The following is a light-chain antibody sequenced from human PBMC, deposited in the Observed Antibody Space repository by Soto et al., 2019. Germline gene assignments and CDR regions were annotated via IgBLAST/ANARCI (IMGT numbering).Light chain of an antibody. J-gene: IGLJ1*01. CDR1: DSNIGSNY. CDR2: RNN. V-gene: IGLV1-47*01. CDR3: AAWDDSLSGLYV. Sequence: QSVLTQPPSASGTAGQVVTISCSGGDSNIGSNYVYWYQQLPGTAPKLLIYRNNQRPSGVPDRFSGSKSGTSASLAISGLRSEDEADYYCAAWDDSLSGLYVFGTGTKVTVL.